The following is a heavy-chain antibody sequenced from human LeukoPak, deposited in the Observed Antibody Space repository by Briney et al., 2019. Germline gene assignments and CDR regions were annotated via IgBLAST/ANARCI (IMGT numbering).Heavy chain of an antibody. CDR3: AKDRSYDFWSGSYGMDV. Sequence: GGSLRLSCAASGLTVSNNYMSWVRQAPGKGLEWVSAISGSGGSTYYADSVKGRFTISRDNSKNTLYLQMNSLRAEDTAVYYCAKDRSYDFWSGSYGMDVWGQGTTVTVSS. V-gene: IGHV3-23*01. J-gene: IGHJ6*02. CDR2: ISGSGGST. D-gene: IGHD3-3*01. CDR1: GLTVSNNY.